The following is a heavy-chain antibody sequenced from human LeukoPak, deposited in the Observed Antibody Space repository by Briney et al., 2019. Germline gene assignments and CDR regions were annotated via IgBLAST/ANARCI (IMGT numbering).Heavy chain of an antibody. J-gene: IGHJ6*03. CDR2: IYYSGST. CDR1: GGSISSSSYY. CDR3: ARALGYSYGPYYYYMDV. Sequence: SETLSLTCTVSGGSISSSSYYWSWIRQPPGKGLEWIGYIYYSGSTNYNPSLKSRVTISVDTSKNQFSLKLSSVTAADTAVYYCARALGYSYGPYYYYMDVWGKGTTVTVSS. D-gene: IGHD5-18*01. V-gene: IGHV4-61*01.